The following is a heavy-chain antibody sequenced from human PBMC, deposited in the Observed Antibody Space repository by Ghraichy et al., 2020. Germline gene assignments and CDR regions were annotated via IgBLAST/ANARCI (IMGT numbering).Heavy chain of an antibody. CDR2: IRSKGHGGTT. CDR3: GVDGEDSKGAFDI. D-gene: IGHD6-6*01. V-gene: IGHV3-49*03. Sequence: GVLRLSCTTSGFTFGDYAMNWFRQAPGKGLEWVGFIRSKGHGGTTEYAASVKGRFTISRDDSKSIAYLQMNSLKTEDTAVYYCGVDGEDSKGAFDIWGQGTMVTVSS. CDR1: GFTFGDYA. J-gene: IGHJ3*02.